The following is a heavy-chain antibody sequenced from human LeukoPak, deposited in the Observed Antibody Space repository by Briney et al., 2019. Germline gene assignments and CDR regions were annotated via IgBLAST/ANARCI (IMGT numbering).Heavy chain of an antibody. J-gene: IGHJ4*02. CDR1: GGSISGYY. Sequence: SETLTLTCTVSGGSISGYYWSWIRQPPGKGLEYIAYIHYSGSTDYNPSLKSRVTISLDTSKNQFSLTMSSVTAADTAVYYCARLNLIGSSPVHHFDYCGQRCVFTASS. CDR3: ARLNLIGSSPVHHFDY. D-gene: IGHD6-13*01. CDR2: IHYSGST. V-gene: IGHV4-59*08.